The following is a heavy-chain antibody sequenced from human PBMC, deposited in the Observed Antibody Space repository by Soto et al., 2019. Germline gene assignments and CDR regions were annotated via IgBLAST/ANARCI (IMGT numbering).Heavy chain of an antibody. D-gene: IGHD6-19*01. J-gene: IGHJ4*02. CDR3: AKILPIGYSSEALYGITDY. CDR1: GFTFSSYA. CDR2: ISGSGGST. Sequence: GGSLRLSCAASGFTFSSYAMSWVRQAPGKGLEWVSAISGSGGSTYYADSVKGRFTISRDNSKNTLYLQMNSLRAEDTAVYYCAKILPIGYSSEALYGITDYWGQGTLVTVSS. V-gene: IGHV3-23*01.